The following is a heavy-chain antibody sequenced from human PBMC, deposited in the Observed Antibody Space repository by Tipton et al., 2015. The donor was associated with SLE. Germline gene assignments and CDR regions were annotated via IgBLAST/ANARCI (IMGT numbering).Heavy chain of an antibody. CDR1: GYTFTGYY. CDR2: INPNSGGT. CDR3: ARDGRYSSGPGAFDI. J-gene: IGHJ3*02. Sequence: QLVQSGAEVKKPGASVKVSCKASGYTFTGYYMHWVRQAPGQGLEWMGWINPNSGGTNCAQKFQGRVTMTRDTSISTAYMELSRLRSDDTAVYYCARDGRYSSGPGAFDIWGQGTMVTVSS. V-gene: IGHV1-2*02. D-gene: IGHD6-19*01.